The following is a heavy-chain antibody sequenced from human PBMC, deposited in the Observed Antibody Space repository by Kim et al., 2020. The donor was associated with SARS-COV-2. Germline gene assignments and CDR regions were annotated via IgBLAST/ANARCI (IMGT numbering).Heavy chain of an antibody. CDR3: ARADNWNDRTGFHY. D-gene: IGHD1-20*01. Sequence: ASVKVSCKASGYTFTSYGISWVRQAPGQGLEWMGWISAYNGNTNYAQKLQGRVTMTTDTSTSTADMELRSLRSDDTAVYYCARADNWNDRTGFHYWGQGTLVTVSS. CDR1: GYTFTSYG. J-gene: IGHJ4*02. V-gene: IGHV1-18*04. CDR2: ISAYNGNT.